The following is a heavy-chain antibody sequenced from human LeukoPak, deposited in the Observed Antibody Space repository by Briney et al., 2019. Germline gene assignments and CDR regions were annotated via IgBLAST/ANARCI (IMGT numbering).Heavy chain of an antibody. CDR3: ARSTAGELFDY. CDR2: INPSGGST. V-gene: IGHV1-46*01. J-gene: IGHJ4*02. D-gene: IGHD1-26*01. Sequence: ASVKVSCKASGYTFTSCYMHWVRQAPGQGLEWMGIINPSGGSTSYAQKFQGRVTMTRDTSTSTVYMELSSLRSEDTAVYYCARSTAGELFDYWGQGTLVTVSS. CDR1: GYTFTSCY.